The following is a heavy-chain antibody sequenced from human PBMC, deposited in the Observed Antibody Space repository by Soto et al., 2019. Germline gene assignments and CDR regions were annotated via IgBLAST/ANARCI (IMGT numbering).Heavy chain of an antibody. V-gene: IGHV3-64*01. D-gene: IGHD5-18*01. CDR3: ARTGLDTAMVTVFDY. Sequence: EVQLVESGGGLVQPGGSLRLSCAASGFTFSSYAMHWVRQAPGKGLEYVSAISSNGGSTYYANSVKGRFTISRDNSKNTLYLQMGSLSAEDMAVYYCARTGLDTAMVTVFDYWGQGTLVTVSS. CDR2: ISSNGGST. J-gene: IGHJ4*02. CDR1: GFTFSSYA.